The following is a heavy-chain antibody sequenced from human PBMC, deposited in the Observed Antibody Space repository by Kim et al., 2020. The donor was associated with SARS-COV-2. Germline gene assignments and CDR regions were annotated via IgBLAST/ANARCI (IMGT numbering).Heavy chain of an antibody. J-gene: IGHJ3*02. CDR2: IIPIFGTA. CDR3: ARVYITMIVVGAFDI. D-gene: IGHD3-22*01. CDR1: VGTFSSYA. V-gene: IGHV1-69*13. Sequence: SVKVSCKASVGTFSSYAISWVRQAPGQGLEWMGGIIPIFGTANYAQKFQGRVTITADESTSTAYMELSSLRSEDTAVYYCARVYITMIVVGAFDIWGQGTMVTVSS.